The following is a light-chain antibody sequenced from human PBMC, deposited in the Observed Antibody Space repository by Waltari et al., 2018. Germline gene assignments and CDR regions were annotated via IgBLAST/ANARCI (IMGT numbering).Light chain of an antibody. CDR2: DLT. CDR1: SDDIGAYSY. J-gene: IGLJ2*01. V-gene: IGLV2-14*03. CDR3: SAYTSRGTLK. Sequence: QSALTQPASVSGSPGQSITISCSGTSDDIGAYSYVTWYLQRPGKVPNRIIYDLTERPSGVSNRFSGSKSGSTASLTVSGLQAEDEGLFYCSAYTSRGTLKFGGGTRVTVL.